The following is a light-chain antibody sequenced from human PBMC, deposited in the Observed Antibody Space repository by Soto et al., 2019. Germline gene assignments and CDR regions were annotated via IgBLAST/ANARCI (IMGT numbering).Light chain of an antibody. CDR2: ASS. Sequence: AVQITHSPSSLSASIVDRVTITFLASQGIRNDLGWYQQKPGKAPKVLIYASSNLHSGVPSRFSGSGSGTDFTLTISSLQPEDFATYYCLKDYNYPHNFGPGTKVDIK. CDR3: LKDYNYPHN. J-gene: IGKJ3*01. V-gene: IGKV1-6*01. CDR1: QGIRND.